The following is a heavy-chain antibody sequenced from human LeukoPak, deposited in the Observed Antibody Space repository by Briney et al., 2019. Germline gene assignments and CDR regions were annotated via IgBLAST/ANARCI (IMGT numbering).Heavy chain of an antibody. D-gene: IGHD3-3*01. CDR3: ARSRDFWSGYDY. CDR1: GASISNYY. Sequence: SETLSLTCTVSGASISNYYWSWIRQPPGKGLEWVAYINYSGSTRYNTSLKSRVTISVDTSKNQFSLKLNSVTAADTAVYYCARSRDFWSGYDYWGQGTLVTVSS. V-gene: IGHV4-59*01. J-gene: IGHJ4*02. CDR2: INYSGST.